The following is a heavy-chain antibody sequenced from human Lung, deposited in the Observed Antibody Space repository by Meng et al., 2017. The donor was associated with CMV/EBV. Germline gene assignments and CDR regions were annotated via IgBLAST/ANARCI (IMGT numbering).Heavy chain of an antibody. D-gene: IGHD2-2*01. J-gene: IGHJ4*02. Sequence: QVQRWQSGAEVKNPGASVKVSCKPSGYSFTTYAMHWVRQAPGKRLEWMGWINAGNGNTKYSEKFQSRVTITRDTAASTAYLELSSLRSEDTAVYYCARTGCSSSSCYDYWGQGTLVTVSS. CDR2: INAGNGNT. CDR3: ARTGCSSSSCYDY. V-gene: IGHV1-3*01. CDR1: GYSFTTYA.